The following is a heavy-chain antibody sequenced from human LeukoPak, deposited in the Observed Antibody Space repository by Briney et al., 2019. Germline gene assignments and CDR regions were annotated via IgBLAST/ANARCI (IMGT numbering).Heavy chain of an antibody. Sequence: PGGSLRPSCAASGFTFSSYAMSWVRQAPGKGLEWVSAISGSGGSTYYADSVKGRFAISRDNSKNTLYLQMNSLRAEDTAVYYCAKGAYDYIEIAYFDYWGQGSLVTVSS. V-gene: IGHV3-23*01. CDR1: GFTFSSYA. D-gene: IGHD5-12*01. CDR2: ISGSGGST. J-gene: IGHJ4*02. CDR3: AKGAYDYIEIAYFDY.